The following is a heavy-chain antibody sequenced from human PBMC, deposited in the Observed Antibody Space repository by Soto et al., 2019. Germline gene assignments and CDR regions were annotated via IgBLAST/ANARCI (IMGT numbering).Heavy chain of an antibody. J-gene: IGHJ4*02. V-gene: IGHV3-23*01. CDR2: MSRTGDNT. Sequence: GGSLRLSCAASGFTFSIYAMTWVRQSPGKGLEWVSSMSRTGDNTYYADSVKGRFTISRDNSKNPLYLQMNSLRAEDTAIYYCAKDQSNSNPLYYFDFWGPGTLVTVSS. D-gene: IGHD3-22*01. CDR1: GFTFSIYA. CDR3: AKDQSNSNPLYYFDF.